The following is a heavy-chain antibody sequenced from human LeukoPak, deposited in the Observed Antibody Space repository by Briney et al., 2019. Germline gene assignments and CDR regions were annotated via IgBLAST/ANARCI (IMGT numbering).Heavy chain of an antibody. CDR1: GFTFSSYG. CDR2: IRYDGSNK. J-gene: IGHJ4*02. CDR3: AKTYSSSRRQYYFDY. V-gene: IGHV3-30*02. Sequence: PEGSLRLSCAASGFTFSSYGMHWVRQAPGKGLEWVAFIRYDGSNKYYADSVKGRFTISRDNSKNTLYLQMNSLRAEDTAVYYCAKTYSSSRRQYYFDYWGQGTLVTVSS. D-gene: IGHD6-13*01.